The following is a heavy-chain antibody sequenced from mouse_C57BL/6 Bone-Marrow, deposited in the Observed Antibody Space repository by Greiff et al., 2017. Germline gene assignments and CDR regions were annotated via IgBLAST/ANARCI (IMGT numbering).Heavy chain of an antibody. D-gene: IGHD2-4*01. J-gene: IGHJ3*01. CDR2: IDPSDSYT. CDR3: ASIYYDYDAY. Sequence: QLQQPGAELVRPGTSVKLSCKASGYTFTSYWMHWVKQRPGQGLEWIGVIDPSDSYTNYNQKFKGKATLTVDTSSSTAYMQLSSLTSEDSAVYYCASIYYDYDAYWGQGTLVTVSA. V-gene: IGHV1-59*01. CDR1: GYTFTSYW.